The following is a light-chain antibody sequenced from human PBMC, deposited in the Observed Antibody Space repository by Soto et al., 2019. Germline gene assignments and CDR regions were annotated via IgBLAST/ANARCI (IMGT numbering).Light chain of an antibody. V-gene: IGKV1-5*01. Sequence: DIQMTQSPSTLSASVGDRVTITCRASQSISSWLAWYQKKPGKAPNLLIYDASSLDSGVPSRFSGSGFGTEFTLTISSLQPDDFATYYCQEYNSYSYTFGHGTKLEIK. CDR1: QSISSW. CDR2: DAS. CDR3: QEYNSYSYT. J-gene: IGKJ2*01.